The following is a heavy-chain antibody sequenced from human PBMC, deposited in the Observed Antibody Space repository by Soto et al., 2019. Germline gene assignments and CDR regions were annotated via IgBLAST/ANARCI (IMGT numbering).Heavy chain of an antibody. J-gene: IGHJ5*02. CDR1: GDSISSGGYS. Sequence: QLQLQESGSGLVKPSQTLSLTCAVSGDSISSGGYSWSWIRQPPGKGLEWIGYIYHSGSTYYNPSLKSRVXXSXDKXKNQFSLKLSSVTAADTAVYYCARFYGDYENWFDPWGQGTLVTVSS. CDR3: ARFYGDYENWFDP. V-gene: IGHV4-30-2*01. CDR2: IYHSGST. D-gene: IGHD4-17*01.